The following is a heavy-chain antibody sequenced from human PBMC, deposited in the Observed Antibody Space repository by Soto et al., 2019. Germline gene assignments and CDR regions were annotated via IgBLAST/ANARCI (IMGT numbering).Heavy chain of an antibody. CDR1: GYTFSDYY. Sequence: ASVKVSCKASGYTFSDYYIHWVRQAPGQGLEWMGWINPNSGGTKYAPKFQGGVTMTRDTPITTAYMELSRLRSGDTAVYYCAREPATAKPEGVDFWGQGTLVTVSS. CDR3: AREPATAKPEGVDF. D-gene: IGHD1-1*01. J-gene: IGHJ4*02. V-gene: IGHV1-2*02. CDR2: INPNSGGT.